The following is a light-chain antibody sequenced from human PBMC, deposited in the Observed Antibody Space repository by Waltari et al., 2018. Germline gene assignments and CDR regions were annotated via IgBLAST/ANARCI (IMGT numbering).Light chain of an antibody. Sequence: NYKLTQPPSVSESPGKTVTISCTGSGSTVVSNYVQCYRQRPGSAPTTVMYRDNRRPSGVPDRFSGSVDSSSNSASLRISGLQAEDEGDYYCQSYDSRNVVFGGGTRLTVL. V-gene: IGLV6-57*02. CDR1: GSTVVSNY. CDR3: QSYDSRNVV. J-gene: IGLJ3*02. CDR2: RDN.